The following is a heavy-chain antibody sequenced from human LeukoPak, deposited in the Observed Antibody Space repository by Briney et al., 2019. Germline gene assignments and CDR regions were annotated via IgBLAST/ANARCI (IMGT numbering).Heavy chain of an antibody. V-gene: IGHV3-21*01. CDR3: ARAIFGVAKNKRGMDV. CDR1: GFTFSSYS. J-gene: IGHJ6*02. Sequence: SGGSLRLSCAASGFTFSSYSMNWVRQAPGKGLECVSSISSSSSYIYYADSVKGRFTISRDNAKNSLYLQMNSLRAEDTALYYCARAIFGVAKNKRGMDVWGQGTTVTVSS. CDR2: ISSSSSYI. D-gene: IGHD3-3*01.